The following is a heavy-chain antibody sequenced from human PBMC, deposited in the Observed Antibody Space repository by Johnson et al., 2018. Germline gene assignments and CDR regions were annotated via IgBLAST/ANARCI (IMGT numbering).Heavy chain of an antibody. Sequence: QVQLVQSGGGVVQPGRSLRLSCAASGFTFSTYGMHWVRQAPGKGLEWVALISHDGGYKYYADSVRGRFSISRDDSRNTLNLQRNSLRAEDTAVYYCARETETGEAFDIWGQGTMVTVSS. CDR1: GFTFSTYG. CDR2: ISHDGGYK. D-gene: IGHD1/OR15-1a*01. CDR3: ARETETGEAFDI. V-gene: IGHV3-30*03. J-gene: IGHJ3*02.